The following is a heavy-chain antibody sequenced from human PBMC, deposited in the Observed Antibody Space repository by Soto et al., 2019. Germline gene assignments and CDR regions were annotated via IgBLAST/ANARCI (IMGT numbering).Heavy chain of an antibody. J-gene: IGHJ4*02. V-gene: IGHV4-34*02. D-gene: IGHD3-22*01. CDR2: MNHGGKS. CDR1: GGSFSGYY. CDR3: VRGITTKVVQTDAPDKFYFDS. Sequence: QAQLQQWGAGLLKPSQTLSLTCAVYGGSFSGYYWTWIRQSPGKGLEWIGEMNHGGKSNHNPSLKSRVTISVDTSKNQVSLKLSSVTAADTAVYYCVRGITTKVVQTDAPDKFYFDSWGQGTLVTVST.